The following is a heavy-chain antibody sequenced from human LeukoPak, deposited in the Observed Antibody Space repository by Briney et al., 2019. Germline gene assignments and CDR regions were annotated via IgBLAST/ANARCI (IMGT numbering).Heavy chain of an antibody. J-gene: IGHJ4*02. Sequence: GGSLRLSCAASGFTFNNYGMHWVRQAPGKGLEWVSVIWFDGTNKYYRDSVKGRFTISRDNSKNTLYLQMNSLRVEDTAVYYCARARRDGAAGTWVYWGQGTLVTVSS. CDR3: ARARRDGAAGTWVY. D-gene: IGHD6-13*01. V-gene: IGHV3-33*01. CDR1: GFTFNNYG. CDR2: IWFDGTNK.